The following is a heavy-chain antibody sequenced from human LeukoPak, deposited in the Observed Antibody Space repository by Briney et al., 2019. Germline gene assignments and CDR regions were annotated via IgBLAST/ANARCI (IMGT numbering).Heavy chain of an antibody. Sequence: PSETLSLTCAVYGGFFSGYFWRWIGQPTGKGRDWVGEINHSGSTNYDPPLKRRLTISVDTSTNQFSLKLSSVTAADTAVYYCARDRFPPKDTAMVRQFDYWGQGTLVTVSS. CDR2: INHSGST. CDR3: ARDRFPPKDTAMVRQFDY. CDR1: GGFFSGYF. V-gene: IGHV4-34*01. J-gene: IGHJ4*02. D-gene: IGHD5-18*01.